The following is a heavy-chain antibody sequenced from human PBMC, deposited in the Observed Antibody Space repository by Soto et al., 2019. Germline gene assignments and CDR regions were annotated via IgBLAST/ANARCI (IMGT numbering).Heavy chain of an antibody. CDR3: ASSHSHYHANRLPTYYFDY. J-gene: IGHJ4*02. CDR2: IIPIFGTA. CDR1: GYTFTGYY. Sequence: ASVKVSCKASGYTFTGYYMHWVRQAPGQGLEWMGGIIPIFGTANYAQKFQGRVTITADESTSTAYMELSSLRSEDTAVYYCASSHSHYHANRLPTYYFDYWGQGTLVTVSS. D-gene: IGHD1-26*01. V-gene: IGHV1-69*13.